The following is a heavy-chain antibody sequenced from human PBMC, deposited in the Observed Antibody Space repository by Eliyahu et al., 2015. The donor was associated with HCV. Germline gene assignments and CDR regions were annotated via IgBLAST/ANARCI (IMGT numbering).Heavy chain of an antibody. V-gene: IGHV3-7*01. J-gene: IGHJ3*02. CDR1: GFPFSDYW. CDR2: INEDGTRT. CDR3: AREGGYDYRSGWRAFDI. Sequence: EVQVVESGGGLVQPGGSLRLSCAASGFPFSDYWMSWVRQAPGKGLEWVGNINEDGTRTYYEDSVKGRFTFSRDNAKNSLHLQMNSLRAEDTAVYYCAREGGYDYRSGWRAFDIWGQGTMVTVST. D-gene: IGHD6-19*01.